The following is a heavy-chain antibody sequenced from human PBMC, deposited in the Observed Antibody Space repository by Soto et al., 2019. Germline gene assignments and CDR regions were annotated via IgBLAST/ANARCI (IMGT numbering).Heavy chain of an antibody. Sequence: ASVKVSCKASGYTFTSYAMHWVRQAPGQRLEWMGWINAGNGNTKYSQKFQGRVTITRDTSASTAYMELSSLRSEDTAVYYCARGSCSSTSCYVLLGYYFDYWGQGTLVTVSS. D-gene: IGHD2-2*01. CDR3: ARGSCSSTSCYVLLGYYFDY. CDR2: INAGNGNT. V-gene: IGHV1-3*01. J-gene: IGHJ4*02. CDR1: GYTFTSYA.